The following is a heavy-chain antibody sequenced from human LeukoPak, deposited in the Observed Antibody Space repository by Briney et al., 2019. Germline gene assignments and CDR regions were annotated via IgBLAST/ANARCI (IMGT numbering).Heavy chain of an antibody. CDR3: ARRGIAARRGTSYYYYYYMDV. Sequence: PSETLSLTCAVSGYSISSGYYWGWIRQPPGKGLEWIGSIYHSGSTYYNPSLKSRVTISVDTSKNQFSLKLSSVTAADTAVYYCARRGIAARRGTSYYYYYYMDVWGKGTTVTVS. D-gene: IGHD6-6*01. CDR2: IYHSGST. V-gene: IGHV4-38-2*01. CDR1: GYSISSGYY. J-gene: IGHJ6*03.